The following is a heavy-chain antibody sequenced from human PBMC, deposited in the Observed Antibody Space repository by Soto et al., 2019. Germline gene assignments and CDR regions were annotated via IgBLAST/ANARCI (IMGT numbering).Heavy chain of an antibody. CDR3: ARVRGSVDY. CDR2: IYHSGST. V-gene: IGHV4-30-2*01. Sequence: SETLSLTCAVSGGSISSGGYSWSWIRQPPGKGLEWIGYIYHSGSTYYNPSLKSRVTISVDRSKNQFSLKLSSVTAADTAVYYCARVRGSVDYWGQGTLVTVYS. D-gene: IGHD3-10*01. CDR1: GGSISSGGYS. J-gene: IGHJ4*02.